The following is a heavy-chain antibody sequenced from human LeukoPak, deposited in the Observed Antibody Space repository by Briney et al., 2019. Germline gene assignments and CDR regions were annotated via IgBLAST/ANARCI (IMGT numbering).Heavy chain of an antibody. CDR3: ARVETTVTPLFDY. Sequence: GGSLRLSCAASGFTFSSYGMHWVRQAPGKGLEWVAVIWYDGSNKYYADSVKGRFTISRDNSKDTLYLQMNSLRAEDTAVYYCARVETTVTPLFDYWGQGTLVTVSS. CDR1: GFTFSSYG. D-gene: IGHD4-17*01. J-gene: IGHJ4*02. CDR2: IWYDGSNK. V-gene: IGHV3-33*01.